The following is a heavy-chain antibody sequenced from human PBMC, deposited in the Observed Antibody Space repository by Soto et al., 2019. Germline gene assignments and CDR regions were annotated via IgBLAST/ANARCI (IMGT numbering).Heavy chain of an antibody. J-gene: IGHJ4*02. CDR2: IRQDGSEK. Sequence: LRLSFVGSGFTFSSNWMTFVRQAPGKGQEWVGNIRQDGSEKNYVDSVKGRFTISRDNAKNSLYLQMNSLRAEDTAVYYCAREIVVARGASYFDYWGPGTLVNVSS. D-gene: IGHD2-2*01. V-gene: IGHV3-7*04. CDR3: AREIVVARGASYFDY. CDR1: GFTFSSNW.